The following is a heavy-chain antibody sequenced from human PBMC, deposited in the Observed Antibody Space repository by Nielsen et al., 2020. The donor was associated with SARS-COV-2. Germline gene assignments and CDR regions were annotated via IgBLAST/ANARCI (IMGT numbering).Heavy chain of an antibody. CDR3: ARGAPEDIVVVPAANNYDY. CDR2: INPSGGST. V-gene: IGHV1-46*01. Sequence: ASVKVSCKVSGYTLTELSMHWVRQAPGQGLEWMGIINPSGGSTSYAQKFQGRVTMTRDTSTSTVYMELSSLRSEDTAVYYCARGAPEDIVVVPAANNYDYWGQGTLVTVSS. CDR1: GYTLTELS. J-gene: IGHJ4*02. D-gene: IGHD2-2*01.